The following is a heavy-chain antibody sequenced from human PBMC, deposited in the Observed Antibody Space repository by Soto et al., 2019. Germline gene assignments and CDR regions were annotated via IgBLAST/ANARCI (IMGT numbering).Heavy chain of an antibody. CDR1: GGSISSSSYY. V-gene: IGHV4-39*01. J-gene: IGHJ2*01. CDR3: ARSGLPGTTFIGLTRSGVTRNVRYFDL. Sequence: QLQLQASGPGLVKPSETLSLTCTVSGGSISSSSYYWGWIRQPPGKGLEWIGSIYYSGSTYYNPSLNRRVTRSVDTSKNQFSLKLSSVTAADTAVYYCARSGLPGTTFIGLTRSGVTRNVRYFDLWGRGTLVTVSS. CDR2: IYYSGST. D-gene: IGHD1-7*01.